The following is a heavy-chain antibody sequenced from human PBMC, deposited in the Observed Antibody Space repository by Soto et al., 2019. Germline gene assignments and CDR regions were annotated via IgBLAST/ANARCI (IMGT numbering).Heavy chain of an antibody. CDR1: GYTLTELS. J-gene: IGHJ6*02. CDR2: FDPEDGET. D-gene: IGHD2-21*02. V-gene: IGHV1-24*01. Sequence: ASVKVSCKVSGYTLTELSMHWVRQAPGKGLEWMGGFDPEDGETIYAQKFQGRVTMTEDTSTDTAYMELSSLRSEDTAVYYCATEKIYCGGDCRLGYGMDVWGQGTTVTVS. CDR3: ATEKIYCGGDCRLGYGMDV.